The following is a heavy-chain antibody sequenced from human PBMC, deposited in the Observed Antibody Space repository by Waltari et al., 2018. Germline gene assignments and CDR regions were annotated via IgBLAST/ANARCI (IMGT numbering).Heavy chain of an antibody. J-gene: IGHJ5*02. V-gene: IGHV4-61*02. CDR1: GGSISSGSYY. D-gene: IGHD6-6*01. Sequence: QVQLQESGPGLVKPSQTLSLTCTVSGGSISSGSYYWSWSRQPAGKGLAWIGRIYTSGSTNYNPSLKSRVTISVDTSKNQFSLKLSSVTAADTAVYYCARGPRGGAARPGYNWFDPWGQGTLVTVSS. CDR3: ARGPRGGAARPGYNWFDP. CDR2: IYTSGST.